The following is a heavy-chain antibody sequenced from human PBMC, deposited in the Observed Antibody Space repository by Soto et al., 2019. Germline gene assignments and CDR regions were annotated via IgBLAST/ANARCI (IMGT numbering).Heavy chain of an antibody. Sequence: PSETLSLTCTVSGGSISSYYWSWIRQPPGKGLEWIGYIYYSGSTNYNPSLKSRVTISVDTSKNQFSLKLSSVTAADTAVYYCARRGSGSDPIDYWGQGTLVTVSS. D-gene: IGHD1-26*01. V-gene: IGHV4-59*01. CDR1: GGSISSYY. CDR2: IYYSGST. CDR3: ARRGSGSDPIDY. J-gene: IGHJ4*02.